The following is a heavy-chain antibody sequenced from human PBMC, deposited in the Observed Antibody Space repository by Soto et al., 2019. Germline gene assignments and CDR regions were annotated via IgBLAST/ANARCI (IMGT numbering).Heavy chain of an antibody. V-gene: IGHV4-39*02. J-gene: IGHJ4*02. CDR1: GESISGTIYY. CDR3: ARPGGSGWFYFDS. Sequence: SETLSLTCIVSGESISGTIYYWGWIRQPPGKGLEWIGSIYYSGSTYYNPSLKSRVTISVDTSKNHFSLKLTSVTAADTAVYYCARPGGSGWFYFDSWGQGSQVTSPQ. CDR2: IYYSGST. D-gene: IGHD6-13*01.